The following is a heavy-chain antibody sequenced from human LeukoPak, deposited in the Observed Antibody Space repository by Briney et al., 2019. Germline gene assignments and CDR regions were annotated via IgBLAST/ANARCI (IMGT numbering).Heavy chain of an antibody. V-gene: IGHV3-23*01. D-gene: IGHD6-13*01. J-gene: IGHJ4*02. CDR3: AKGGESSSWLFDY. Sequence: GGSLRLSCAASGFTFGSYAMYWVRQAPGKGLQWVSALSGSGLSTYYADSVKGRFTISRDNSKNTLYLQMNSLRAEDTAVYYCAKGGESSSWLFDYWGQGTLVPVSS. CDR1: GFTFGSYA. CDR2: LSGSGLST.